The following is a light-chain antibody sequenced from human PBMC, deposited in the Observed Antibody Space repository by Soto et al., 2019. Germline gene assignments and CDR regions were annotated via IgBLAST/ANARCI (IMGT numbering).Light chain of an antibody. Sequence: QSALTQPASMSGSPGQYITISCTGTNSDVGGYNYVSWFQHHPGKAPKLMIYDVNNRPSGVSNRFSGSKSGNTASLTISGLQAEDDADYYCSSYTSSSTPYVFGTGTKLTVL. J-gene: IGLJ1*01. CDR3: SSYTSSSTPYV. CDR1: NSDVGGYNY. CDR2: DVN. V-gene: IGLV2-14*03.